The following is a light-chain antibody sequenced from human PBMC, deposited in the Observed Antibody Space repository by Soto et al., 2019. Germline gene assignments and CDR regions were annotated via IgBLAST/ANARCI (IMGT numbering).Light chain of an antibody. CDR2: GAS. CDR1: QSVSSSY. CDR3: QQYDGSVWT. Sequence: EIVWTQSPGTLSSSPGERATLSCRASQSVSSSYLAWYQQKPGQAPRLLIYGASSRATGIPDRFSGSGSGTDFTLTISRLEPEDFAVYYCQQYDGSVWTFGQGTKVDIK. J-gene: IGKJ1*01. V-gene: IGKV3-20*01.